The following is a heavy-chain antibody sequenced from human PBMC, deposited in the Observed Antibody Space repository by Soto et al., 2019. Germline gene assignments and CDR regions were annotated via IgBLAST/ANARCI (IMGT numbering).Heavy chain of an antibody. CDR3: AKDRESYYDSSGYLF. CDR2: ISYDGSNK. J-gene: IGHJ4*02. D-gene: IGHD3-22*01. V-gene: IGHV3-30*18. CDR1: GFTFSSYG. Sequence: GGSLRLSCAASGFTFSSYGMHWVRQAPGKGLEWVAVISYDGSNKYYADSVKGRFTISRDNSKNTLYLQMNSLRAEDTAVYYCAKDRESYYDSSGYLFWGQGTLVTVSS.